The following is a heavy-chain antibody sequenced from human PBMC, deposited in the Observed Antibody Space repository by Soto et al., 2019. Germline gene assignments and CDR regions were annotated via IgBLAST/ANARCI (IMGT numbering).Heavy chain of an antibody. Sequence: TLFPTCSSFCTAILRYIDSCVWIRQPPGKGLEWIATVHYSGSTYYTPSLKNRVTISADTSNNQFSLRLNSVTAADTAVYYCARQHYYDSSGYYTWNWGQG. CDR2: VHYSGST. V-gene: IGHV4-39*01. CDR3: ARQHYYDSSGYYTWN. CDR1: CTAILRYIDS. J-gene: IGHJ1*01. D-gene: IGHD3-22*01.